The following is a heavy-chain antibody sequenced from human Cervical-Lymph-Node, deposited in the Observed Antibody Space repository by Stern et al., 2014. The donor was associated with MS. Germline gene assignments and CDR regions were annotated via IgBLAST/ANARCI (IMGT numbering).Heavy chain of an antibody. CDR1: GFIFSDHY. CDR3: ARVGIKIVYAMDS. J-gene: IGHJ4*02. V-gene: IGHV3-11*01. Sequence: VQLVESGGGLVKPGGSLRLSCAASGFIFSDHYMSWIRQAPGKGLEWVSYISRSGTTINYADSVKGRFTISRDDAKNSLHLQMNSLRVEDTAVYYCARVGIKIVYAMDSWGQGVLVTVSS. CDR2: ISRSGTTI. D-gene: IGHD2-8*01.